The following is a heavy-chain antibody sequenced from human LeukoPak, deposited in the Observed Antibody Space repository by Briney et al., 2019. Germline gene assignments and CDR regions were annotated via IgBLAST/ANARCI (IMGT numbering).Heavy chain of an antibody. Sequence: SGTLSLTCTVPGDSISSSSYYWGWIRQPPGKGLEWIGSIHYSGSTYYNPSLKSRVTISVDTSKNQFSLKLSSVTAADTAVYSCARHSSGWYAFDYWGQGTLVTVSS. V-gene: IGHV4-39*01. D-gene: IGHD6-19*01. CDR1: GDSISSSSYY. CDR2: IHYSGST. J-gene: IGHJ4*02. CDR3: ARHSSGWYAFDY.